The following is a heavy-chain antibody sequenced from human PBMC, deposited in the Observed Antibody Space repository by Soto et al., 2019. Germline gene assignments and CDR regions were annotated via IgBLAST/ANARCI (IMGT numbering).Heavy chain of an antibody. V-gene: IGHV3-23*01. Sequence: EVQLLESGGTLVQPGGSLRLSCAASGFTFSSYTMNWVRQAPGEGLEWVSSISSSGGTTYYADSVKGRFTISRDNSKNTLALQMNSLRSEDTAVSYCAKDLRSSRYWYFDLWGRGTLVTVSS. CDR2: ISSSGGTT. CDR3: AKDLRSSRYWYFDL. J-gene: IGHJ2*01. CDR1: GFTFSSYT.